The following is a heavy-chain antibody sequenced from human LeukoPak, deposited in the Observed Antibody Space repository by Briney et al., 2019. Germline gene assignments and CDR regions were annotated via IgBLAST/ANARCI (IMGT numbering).Heavy chain of an antibody. V-gene: IGHV1-8*02. J-gene: IGHJ4*02. CDR3: ARLPLWFGELPPYYFDY. Sequence: ASVKVSCKASGYTFTSYGISWVRQAPGQGLEWMGWMNPNSGNTGYAQKFQGRVTMTRNTSISTAYMELSSLRSEDTAVYYCARLPLWFGELPPYYFDYWGQGTLVTVSS. D-gene: IGHD3-10*01. CDR1: GYTFTSYG. CDR2: MNPNSGNT.